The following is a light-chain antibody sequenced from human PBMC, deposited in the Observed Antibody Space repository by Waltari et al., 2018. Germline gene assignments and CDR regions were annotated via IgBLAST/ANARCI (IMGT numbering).Light chain of an antibody. V-gene: IGLV4-69*01. J-gene: IGLJ3*02. CDR3: QTWGSGIRV. Sequence: QLVLTQSPSASASLGASVKLTCTLSSGHSSYAIAWHQQQPEKGPRYLMKLNSDGSHRKGDGIPDRFSGSSSGAERYLTISSLQSEDEAEYYCQTWGSGIRVFGGGTKLTVL. CDR1: SGHSSYA. CDR2: LNSDGSH.